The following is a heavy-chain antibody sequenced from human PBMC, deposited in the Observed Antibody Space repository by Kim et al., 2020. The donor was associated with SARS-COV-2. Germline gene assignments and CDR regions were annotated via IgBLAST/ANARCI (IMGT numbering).Heavy chain of an antibody. V-gene: IGHV4-34*01. CDR1: GGSFSGYY. CDR3: ARGGSYYGSGSYYNVPPFDY. Sequence: SETLSLTCAVYGGSFSGYYWSWIRQPPWKGLEWIGELNHSGSTNYNPSLKSRVTISVDTSKNQFSLKLSSVTAADTAVYYCARGGSYYGSGSYYNVPPFDYWGQGTLVTVSS. J-gene: IGHJ4*02. D-gene: IGHD3-10*01. CDR2: LNHSGST.